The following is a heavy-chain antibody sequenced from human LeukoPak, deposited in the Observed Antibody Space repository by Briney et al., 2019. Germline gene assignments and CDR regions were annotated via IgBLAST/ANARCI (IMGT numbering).Heavy chain of an antibody. D-gene: IGHD3-16*01. Sequence: PGGSLRLSCAASGFTVSDYYMSWIRQAPGKGLEWVSYISNSGSPISYADSVKGRFSISRDNAKNSLYLQMNSLRVDDTAVYYCARDGGVGHYYYMDVWGKGTTVTVSS. V-gene: IGHV3-11*01. J-gene: IGHJ6*03. CDR2: ISNSGSPI. CDR3: ARDGGVGHYYYMDV. CDR1: GFTVSDYY.